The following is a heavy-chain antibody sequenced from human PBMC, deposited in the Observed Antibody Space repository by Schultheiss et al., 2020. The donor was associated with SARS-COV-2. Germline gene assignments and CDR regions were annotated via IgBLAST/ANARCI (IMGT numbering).Heavy chain of an antibody. CDR3: AKDDVVVVPAAMRWFDP. V-gene: IGHV3-48*01. J-gene: IGHJ5*02. CDR1: GFTFSSYS. Sequence: GESLKISCAASGFTFSSYSMNWVRQAPGKGLEWVSYISSSSSTIYYADSVKGRFTISRDNAKNSLYLQMNSLRAEDTAVYYCAKDDVVVVPAAMRWFDPWGQGTLVTVS. D-gene: IGHD2-2*01. CDR2: ISSSSSTI.